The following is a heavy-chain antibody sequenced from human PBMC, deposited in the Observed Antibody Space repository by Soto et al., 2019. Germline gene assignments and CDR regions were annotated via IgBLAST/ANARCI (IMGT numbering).Heavy chain of an antibody. Sequence: QVQLLQSGAEVKKPGSSVRVSCEASGGTFRTYAISWVRQAPGQGLEWMGEIIPIFGTVNYAQRFQGRVTITADESTTTVYMDLRSLRSEDTAEYYCAKGAVAGTPTSYYYYGMDVWGQGTTVTVSS. CDR2: IIPIFGTV. D-gene: IGHD6-19*01. J-gene: IGHJ6*02. CDR3: AKGAVAGTPTSYYYYGMDV. CDR1: GGTFRTYA. V-gene: IGHV1-69*12.